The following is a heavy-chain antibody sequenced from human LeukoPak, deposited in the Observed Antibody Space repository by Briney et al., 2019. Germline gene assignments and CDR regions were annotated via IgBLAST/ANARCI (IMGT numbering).Heavy chain of an antibody. D-gene: IGHD2-15*01. CDR1: GFTVSTSY. V-gene: IGHV3-53*01. Sequence: RGSLRLSCVASGFTVSTSYMTWVRQAPGKGLEWVSIIYKMGSTYYADSVKGGFTITRDRSKNTLNLFMNSLRAEDSAGYFCAGSSTEDILDYWGQGTLLTVSS. J-gene: IGHJ4*02. CDR2: IYKMGST. CDR3: AGSSTEDILDY.